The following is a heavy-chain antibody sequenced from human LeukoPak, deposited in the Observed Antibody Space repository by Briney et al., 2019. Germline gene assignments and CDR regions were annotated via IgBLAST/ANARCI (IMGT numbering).Heavy chain of an antibody. CDR3: ARNKYYYDSRSYGVPNWFDP. J-gene: IGHJ5*02. D-gene: IGHD3-10*01. CDR2: INHSGST. CDR1: GGSFSGYY. Sequence: SETLSLTCAVYGGSFSGYYWSWTRQPPGKGLEWIGEINHSGSTNYNPSLKSRVTISVDTSKNQFSLKLSSVTAADTAVYYCARNKYYYDSRSYGVPNWFDPWGQGTLVTVSS. V-gene: IGHV4-34*01.